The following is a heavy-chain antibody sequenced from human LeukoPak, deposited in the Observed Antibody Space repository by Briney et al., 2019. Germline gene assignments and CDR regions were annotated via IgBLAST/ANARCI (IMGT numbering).Heavy chain of an antibody. D-gene: IGHD2-2*03. Sequence: GGSLRLSCAGPEFSFSSYWMHWGRQPPEKGLEWVFSIKSDGSATAYADSVKGRFSMSTDSAKYTASLHMNSLRVEDTAMYYCAMDINGDLFHVWGQGTPVTVSS. CDR3: AMDINGDLFHV. CDR2: IKSDGSAT. V-gene: IGHV3-74*01. J-gene: IGHJ4*02. CDR1: EFSFSSYW.